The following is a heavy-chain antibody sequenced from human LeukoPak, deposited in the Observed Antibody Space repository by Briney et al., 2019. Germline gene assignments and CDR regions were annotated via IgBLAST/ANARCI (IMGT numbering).Heavy chain of an antibody. V-gene: IGHV3-11*04. Sequence: LSLTCAVYGGSFSGYYWSWIRQPPGKGLVWVSHMNSDGSTITYADSVRGRFTISRDNAKTKLYLQMNSLRAEDTAVYYCARATYDSWSREGFGYWGQGTLVTVSS. CDR1: GGSFSGYY. CDR2: MNSDGSTI. J-gene: IGHJ4*02. CDR3: ARATYDSWSREGFGY. D-gene: IGHD6-13*01.